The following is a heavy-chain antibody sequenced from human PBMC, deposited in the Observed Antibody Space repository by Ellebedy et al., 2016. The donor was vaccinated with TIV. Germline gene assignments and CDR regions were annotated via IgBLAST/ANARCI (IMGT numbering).Heavy chain of an antibody. CDR3: ASAMGRGSY. D-gene: IGHD3-10*01. CDR2: IKHDGGQK. CDR1: GFTFTDAW. Sequence: GGSLRLSCAASGFTFTDAWMSWVRQAPGKGLEGVPSIKHDGGQKYYVDSVKGRFSISRDNAENSLYLQMDSLRAEDTAVYYCASAMGRGSYWGQGTLVTVSS. V-gene: IGHV3-7*03. J-gene: IGHJ4*02.